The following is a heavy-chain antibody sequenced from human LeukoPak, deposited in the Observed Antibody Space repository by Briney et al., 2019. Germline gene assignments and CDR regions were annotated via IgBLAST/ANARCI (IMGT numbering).Heavy chain of an antibody. V-gene: IGHV3-7*03. J-gene: IGHJ6*02. Sequence: PGGSLRLSCAASGFALSSHWMTWVRQVPGRGPEWVANVNRDGSETYYPDSVKGRFTISKDNAKNSLYLQMNSLRAEDTALYHCARNNGMDVWGQGTTVNVSS. CDR1: GFALSSHW. CDR3: ARNNGMDV. CDR2: VNRDGSET.